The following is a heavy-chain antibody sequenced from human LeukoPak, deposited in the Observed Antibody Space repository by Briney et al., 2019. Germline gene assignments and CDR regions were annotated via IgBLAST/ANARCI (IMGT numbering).Heavy chain of an antibody. V-gene: IGHV4-39*01. CDR1: GGSISSSSYY. CDR3: ARLDYGDSAFDV. D-gene: IGHD4-17*01. Sequence: SETLSLTCSVSGGSISSSSYYWGWIRQPPGKGLEWIGTIYYSGSTYYSPSLTSRVTISVDTSKHQFSLHLRSVTSADTAVSYCARLDYGDSAFDVWGQGTMVTVSS. J-gene: IGHJ3*01. CDR2: IYYSGST.